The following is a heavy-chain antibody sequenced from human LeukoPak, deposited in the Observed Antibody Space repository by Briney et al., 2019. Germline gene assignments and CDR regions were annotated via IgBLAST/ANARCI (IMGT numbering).Heavy chain of an antibody. CDR2: TYSNGRT. D-gene: IGHD4-17*01. J-gene: IGHJ4*02. Sequence: PGGSLRLSCAASGFTVSSNYMSWVRQAPGKGLEWVSVTYSNGRTYYADSVKGRFTISRDNAKNSLYLQMNSLRAEDTAVYYCAKDDYGDYHFDYWGQGTLVTVSS. CDR3: AKDDYGDYHFDY. CDR1: GFTVSSNY. V-gene: IGHV3-53*03.